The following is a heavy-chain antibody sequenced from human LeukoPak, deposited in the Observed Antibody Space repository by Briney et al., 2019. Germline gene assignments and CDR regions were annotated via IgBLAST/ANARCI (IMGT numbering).Heavy chain of an antibody. CDR3: ARDLSGSLDY. CDR1: GFPFRTNW. J-gene: IGHJ4*02. Sequence: RGSLRLSCAASGFPFRTNWMHWVRQAPGKGLVWVSLINSDGSSTRYADSVKGRFTISRDNAKNTLYLQMNSLRAEDTAVYYCARDLSGSLDYWGQGTLVTVSS. D-gene: IGHD1-26*01. CDR2: INSDGSST. V-gene: IGHV3-74*01.